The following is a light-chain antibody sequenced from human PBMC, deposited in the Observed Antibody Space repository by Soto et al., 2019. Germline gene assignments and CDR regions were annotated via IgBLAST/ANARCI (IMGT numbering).Light chain of an antibody. J-gene: IGKJ1*01. V-gene: IGKV3-20*01. CDR3: QQCDTSRTWT. CDR1: QRVSSNS. Sequence: EIVLTQSPGTLSLSPGERATLSCRASQRVSSNSLAWYQQKPGQAPRLLIYGASSRTSGIPDRFSGSGSGTDFTLTISRLEPEDFAVYYCQQCDTSRTWTFGQGTKV. CDR2: GAS.